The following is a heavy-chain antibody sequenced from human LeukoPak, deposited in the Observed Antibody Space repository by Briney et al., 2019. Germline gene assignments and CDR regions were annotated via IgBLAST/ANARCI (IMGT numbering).Heavy chain of an antibody. CDR3: ARDNWIEAHYFDY. J-gene: IGHJ4*02. V-gene: IGHV3-21*01. CDR1: GFTFSNYA. D-gene: IGHD1-20*01. CDR2: ISTSSNYI. Sequence: GGSLRLSCAASGFTFSNYAMNWVRQAPGKGLEWVSFISTSSNYIYYADSVKGRFTISRDNAKNSLYLQMNSLRAEDTAVYYCARDNWIEAHYFDYWGQGTLVTVSS.